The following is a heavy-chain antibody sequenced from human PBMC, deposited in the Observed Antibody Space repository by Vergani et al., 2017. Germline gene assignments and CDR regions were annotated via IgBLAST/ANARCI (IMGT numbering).Heavy chain of an antibody. CDR3: ARTYYYDSSGYWDDY. V-gene: IGHV1-18*04. CDR2: ISAYNGNT. CDR1: GYTFTSYG. Sequence: QVQLVQSGAEVKKPGASVKVSCKASGYTFTSYGISWVRQAPGQGLEWMGWISAYNGNTNYAQKLQGRVTMTTDTSTRTAYMELRSLRSDDTAVYYCARTYYYDSSGYWDDYWGQGTLVTVSS. D-gene: IGHD3-22*01. J-gene: IGHJ4*02.